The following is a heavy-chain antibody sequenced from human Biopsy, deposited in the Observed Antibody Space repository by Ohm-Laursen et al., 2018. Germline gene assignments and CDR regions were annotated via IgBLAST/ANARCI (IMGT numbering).Heavy chain of an antibody. CDR3: STGGGDFYYNGMDV. D-gene: IGHD3-16*01. CDR2: IKSKFDGETT. J-gene: IGHJ6*02. Sequence: SLRLSCAASTLTLSGYKMNWIRQAPGKGLEWVGRIKSKFDGETTDYAAPVKGRFIISRDDSKSTLFLQMNSLKVEDTGVYFCSTGGGDFYYNGMDVWGQGTTVTVSS. V-gene: IGHV3-15*01. CDR1: TLTLSGYK.